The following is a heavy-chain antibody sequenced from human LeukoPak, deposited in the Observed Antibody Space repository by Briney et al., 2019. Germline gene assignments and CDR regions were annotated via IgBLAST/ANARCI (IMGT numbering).Heavy chain of an antibody. D-gene: IGHD1-26*01. CDR2: IRYDGSNK. J-gene: IGHJ4*02. Sequence: GGSLRLSCAASGFTFSSYGMHWVRQAPGKGLGWVAFIRYDGSNKYYADSVKGRFTISRDNSKNTLYLQMNSLRAEDTAVYYCAKAPSGSYGSFDYWGQGTLVTVSS. V-gene: IGHV3-30*02. CDR1: GFTFSSYG. CDR3: AKAPSGSYGSFDY.